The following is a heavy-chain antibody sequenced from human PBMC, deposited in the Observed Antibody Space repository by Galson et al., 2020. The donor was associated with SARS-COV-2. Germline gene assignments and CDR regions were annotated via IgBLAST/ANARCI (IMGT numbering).Heavy chain of an antibody. V-gene: IGHV1-18*01. CDR3: ARDTYYDILTGYYPLDY. CDR1: GYTFTSYG. Sequence: ASVKVSCKASGYTFTSYGISWVRQAPGQGLEWMGWISAYNGNTNYAQTLQGRVTMTTDTSTSTAYMELRSLRSDDTAVYYCARDTYYDILTGYYPLDYWGQGTLVTVSS. J-gene: IGHJ4*02. D-gene: IGHD3-9*01. CDR2: ISAYNGNT.